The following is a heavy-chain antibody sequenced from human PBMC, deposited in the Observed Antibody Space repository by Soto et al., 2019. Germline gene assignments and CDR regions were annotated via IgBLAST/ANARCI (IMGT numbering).Heavy chain of an antibody. Sequence: PGGPLRLSCAASGFTFSSYSMNWVRQAPGKGLEWVSSISSSSYIYYADSVKGRFTISRDNAKNSLYLQMNSLRAEDTAVYYCARVSVYYDSSGYYEAFDIWGQGTMVTVSS. J-gene: IGHJ3*02. D-gene: IGHD3-22*01. CDR2: ISSSSYI. CDR3: ARVSVYYDSSGYYEAFDI. V-gene: IGHV3-21*01. CDR1: GFTFSSYS.